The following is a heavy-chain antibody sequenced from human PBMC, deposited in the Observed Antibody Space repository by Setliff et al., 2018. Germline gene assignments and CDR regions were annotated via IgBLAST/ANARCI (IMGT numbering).Heavy chain of an antibody. CDR3: AREDYGSGSYYNANWFDP. J-gene: IGHJ5*02. D-gene: IGHD3-10*01. V-gene: IGHV1-18*01. CDR1: GYTFTSYG. Sequence: ASVKVSCKASGYTFTSYGISWVRQAPGQGLEWMGWISAYNGNTNYAQKLQGRVTMTKDTSTSTDYKELRSLRSDDTDVYYCAREDYGSGSYYNANWFDPWGQGTRVTVSS. CDR2: ISAYNGNT.